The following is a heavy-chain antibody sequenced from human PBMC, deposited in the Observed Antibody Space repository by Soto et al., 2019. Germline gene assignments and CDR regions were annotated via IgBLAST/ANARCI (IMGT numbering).Heavy chain of an antibody. D-gene: IGHD3-22*01. V-gene: IGHV1-58*01. J-gene: IGHJ4*02. CDR1: GFTFTSSA. CDR2: IVVGSGNT. CDR3: AADFKEYYYDSSGYYPSDY. Sequence: GASVKVSCKASGFTFTSSAVQWLRQARGQRLEWIGWIVVGSGNTNYAQKFQERVTITRDMSTSTAYMELSSLRSEDTAVYYCAADFKEYYYDSSGYYPSDYWGQGTLVTVSS.